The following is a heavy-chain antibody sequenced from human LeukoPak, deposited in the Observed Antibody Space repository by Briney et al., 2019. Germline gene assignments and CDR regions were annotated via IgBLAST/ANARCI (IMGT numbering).Heavy chain of an antibody. J-gene: IGHJ4*02. Sequence: SGPALVQPTQTLTLTCTFSGFSLSSSGMRVNWVRQPPGKALEWLARIDWNDDKFYSTSLNTRLTISKDTSRNQVVLTMTNMNPVDTATYYCARMAQDASGLFEYWGQGTLVSVSS. CDR2: IDWNDDK. CDR3: ARMAQDASGLFEY. D-gene: IGHD5-12*01. V-gene: IGHV2-70*04. CDR1: GFSLSSSGMR.